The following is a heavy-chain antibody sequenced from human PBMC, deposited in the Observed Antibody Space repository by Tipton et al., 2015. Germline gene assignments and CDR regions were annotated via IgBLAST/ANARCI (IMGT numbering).Heavy chain of an antibody. J-gene: IGHJ4*02. CDR1: GGSISSFY. CDR2: SYYSGST. Sequence: TLSLTCTVSGGSISSFYWSWIRQPPGKGLEWLGYSYYSGSTYYNPSLKSRLTISVDMSKNQFSLKLSSVTAADTAVYYCARLPPPELRYFDWLSHFDYWGQGTVVTVSS. D-gene: IGHD3-9*01. CDR3: ARLPPPELRYFDWLSHFDY. V-gene: IGHV4-59*04.